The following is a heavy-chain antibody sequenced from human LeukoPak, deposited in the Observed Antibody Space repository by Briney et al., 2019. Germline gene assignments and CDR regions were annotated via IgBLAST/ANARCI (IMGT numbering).Heavy chain of an antibody. CDR1: GGSFSGYY. CDR3: VRASYFYDTSGYYSWFDP. CDR2: INHSGST. Sequence: PPETLSLTCAVYGGSFSGYYWSWIRQPPGKGLEWIGEINHSGSTNYNPSLKSRVTISVDTSKNQFSLKLSTVTAADTAVYYCVRASYFYDTSGYYSWFDPWGQGTLVTVSS. V-gene: IGHV4-34*01. D-gene: IGHD3-22*01. J-gene: IGHJ5*02.